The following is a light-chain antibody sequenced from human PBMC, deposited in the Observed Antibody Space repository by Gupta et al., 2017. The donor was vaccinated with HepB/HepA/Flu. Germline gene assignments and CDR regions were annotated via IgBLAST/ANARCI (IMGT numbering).Light chain of an antibody. V-gene: IGKV1-39*01. CDR3: QHNDSTPYT. CDR2: SPS. Sequence: DIQMTQSPSSLSASVGDRVTITCRASQFITSSLNWYQQKLGKAPKSLIYSPSSLESGVPSRFSGSGSGTDFTLTISSLQPEDFANYYCQHNDSTPYTFGHGTKVDIK. CDR1: QFITSS. J-gene: IGKJ3*01.